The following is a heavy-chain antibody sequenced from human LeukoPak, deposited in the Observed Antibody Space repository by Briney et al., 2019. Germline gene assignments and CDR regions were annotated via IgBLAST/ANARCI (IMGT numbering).Heavy chain of an antibody. J-gene: IGHJ6*02. CDR1: GFTVSDSY. V-gene: IGHV3-66*01. Sequence: GGSLRLSCAASGFTVSDSYLSWVRQAPGKGLGWVSVIYSGGSTYYADSVKVRFTISRDNSRNTLYLQMNSLRAEDTAVYYCARGWFYGMDVWGQGTTVSVSS. CDR2: IYSGGST. D-gene: IGHD3-10*01. CDR3: ARGWFYGMDV.